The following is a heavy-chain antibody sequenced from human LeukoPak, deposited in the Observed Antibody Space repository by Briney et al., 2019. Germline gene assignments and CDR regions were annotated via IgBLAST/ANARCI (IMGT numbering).Heavy chain of an antibody. V-gene: IGHV3-48*03. CDR1: GFTFSSYE. J-gene: IGHJ4*02. D-gene: IGHD3-22*01. CDR3: AITYYYDSSADTGDY. Sequence: GGSLRLSCAASGFTFSSYEMNWVRQAPGKGLEWVSYISSSGSTIYYADSVKGRFTISRDSAKNSLYLQMNSLRAEDTAVYYCAITYYYDSSADTGDYWGQGTLVTVSS. CDR2: ISSSGSTI.